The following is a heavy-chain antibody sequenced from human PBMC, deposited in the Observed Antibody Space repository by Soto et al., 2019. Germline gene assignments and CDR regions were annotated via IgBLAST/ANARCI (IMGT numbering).Heavy chain of an antibody. J-gene: IGHJ6*02. Sequence: EVQLVESGGGLVQPGGSLKLSCAASGFTFSGSAMHWVRQASGKGLEWVGRIRSKANSYATAYAASVKGRFTISRDDSKNTAYLQMNSLKTEDTAVYYCTTTIPLDGMDVWGQGTMVTDSS. V-gene: IGHV3-73*01. D-gene: IGHD3-10*01. CDR2: IRSKANSYAT. CDR3: TTTIPLDGMDV. CDR1: GFTFSGSA.